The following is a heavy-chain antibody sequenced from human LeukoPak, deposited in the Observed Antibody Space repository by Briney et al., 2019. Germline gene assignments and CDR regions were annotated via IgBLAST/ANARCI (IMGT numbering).Heavy chain of an antibody. V-gene: IGHV4-34*01. Sequence: TSETLSLTCAVYGGSFSGYYWSWIRQPPGKGLEWIGEINHSGSTNYNPSLKSRVTISVDTSKNQFSLKLSSVTAADTAVCYCARGRRYQLLPLNWFDPWGQGTLVTVSS. CDR1: GGSFSGYY. J-gene: IGHJ5*02. D-gene: IGHD2-2*01. CDR3: ARGRRYQLLPLNWFDP. CDR2: INHSGST.